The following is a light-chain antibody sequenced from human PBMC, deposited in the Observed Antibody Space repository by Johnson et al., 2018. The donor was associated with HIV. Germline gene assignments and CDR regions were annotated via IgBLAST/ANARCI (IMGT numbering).Light chain of an antibody. J-gene: IGLJ1*01. CDR1: SSNIANNY. V-gene: IGLV1-51*01. Sequence: QSVLTQPPSVSATPGQNITISCSGASSNIANNYISWYQHLPGTAPKIVIYDNNKRPSGIPDRFSGSKSGTSATLGITGLQTGDEADYYCRIWDSSLSALYVFGTGTKVTVL. CDR2: DNN. CDR3: RIWDSSLSALYV.